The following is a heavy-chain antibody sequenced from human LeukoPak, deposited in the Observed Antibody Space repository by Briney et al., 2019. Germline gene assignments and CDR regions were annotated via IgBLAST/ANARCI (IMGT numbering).Heavy chain of an antibody. CDR3: ARDRSGDYYFDY. D-gene: IGHD4-17*01. CDR1: GFTFSNYA. V-gene: IGHV3-23*01. CDR2: IRVNGDST. Sequence: GGSLRLSCAASGFTFSNYAVNWVRQAPGKGLEWVSTIRVNGDSTFYADSVKGRFTISRDNSKNTLYLQMNNLRVEDTAVYYCARDRSGDYYFDYWGQGTLVTVSS. J-gene: IGHJ4*02.